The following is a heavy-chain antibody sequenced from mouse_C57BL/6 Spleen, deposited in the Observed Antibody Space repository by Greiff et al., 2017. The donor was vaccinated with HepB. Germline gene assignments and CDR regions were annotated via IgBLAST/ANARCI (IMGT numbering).Heavy chain of an antibody. J-gene: IGHJ4*01. CDR3: ARSYYGSSYDYAMDY. CDR2: IYPGDGDT. D-gene: IGHD1-1*01. V-gene: IGHV1-80*01. Sequence: QVQLQQPGAELVKPGASVKLSCKASGYAFSSYWMNWVKQRPGKGLEWIGQIYPGDGDTNYNGKFKGKATLTADKSSSTAYMQLSSLTSEDSAVYFCARSYYGSSYDYAMDYWGQGTSVTVSS. CDR1: GYAFSSYW.